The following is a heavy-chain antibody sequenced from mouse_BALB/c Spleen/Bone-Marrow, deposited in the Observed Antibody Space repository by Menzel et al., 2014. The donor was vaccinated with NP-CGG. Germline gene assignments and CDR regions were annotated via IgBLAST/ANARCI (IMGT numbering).Heavy chain of an antibody. J-gene: IGHJ4*01. V-gene: IGHV1-54*01. Sequence: VQLQRSGAELVRPGTSVKVSCKASGYAFTNYWIEWVKQRPGQGLEWIGVINPGSGGSNYNEKFKGKATLTADKSSSTDYMQLSSLTADDAAVYFCVREMNRYAMDYWGQGTSVTVSS. CDR3: VREMNRYAMDY. CDR1: GYAFTNYW. CDR2: INPGSGGS.